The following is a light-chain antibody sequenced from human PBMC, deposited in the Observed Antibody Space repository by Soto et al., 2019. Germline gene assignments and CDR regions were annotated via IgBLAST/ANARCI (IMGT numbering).Light chain of an antibody. Sequence: DIQMTQSPSSVSASVGDRVTITCRASQVISSWLAWYQQQPGTAPTLLISAASSLQSGVPSRFSGSGSGTDFTLIISNLQPEDFATYYCQQAHSFPLTFGGGTKVEI. CDR3: QQAHSFPLT. CDR1: QVISSW. V-gene: IGKV1-12*01. CDR2: AAS. J-gene: IGKJ4*01.